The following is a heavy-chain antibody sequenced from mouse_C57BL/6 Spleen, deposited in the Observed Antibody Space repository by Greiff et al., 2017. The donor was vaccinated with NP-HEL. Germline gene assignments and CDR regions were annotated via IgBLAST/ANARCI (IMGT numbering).Heavy chain of an antibody. CDR3: ARGGVKSDFDY. J-gene: IGHJ2*01. CDR2: IYPSDSET. D-gene: IGHD2-1*01. CDR1: GYTFTSYW. Sequence: QVQLQQPGAELVRPGSSVKLSCKASGYTFTSYWMDWVKQRPGQGLEWIGNIYPSDSETPYNQKFKDKATLTVDKSSSTAYMQLSSLTSEDSAVYYCARGGVKSDFDYWGQGTTLTVSS. V-gene: IGHV1-61*01.